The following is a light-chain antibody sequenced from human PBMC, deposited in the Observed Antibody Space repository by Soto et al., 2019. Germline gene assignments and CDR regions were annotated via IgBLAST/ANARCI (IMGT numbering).Light chain of an antibody. CDR2: GAS. Sequence: EIVLTQSPGTLSLSPGERATLSCRASQSVSSSYLAWYQQKPGQAPSLLIYGASSRATGIPDRFSGSGSGTDFTLTISRLEPEDFAVYYCQQYGNSRTFGQGTKVEIK. CDR1: QSVSSSY. CDR3: QQYGNSRT. V-gene: IGKV3-20*01. J-gene: IGKJ1*01.